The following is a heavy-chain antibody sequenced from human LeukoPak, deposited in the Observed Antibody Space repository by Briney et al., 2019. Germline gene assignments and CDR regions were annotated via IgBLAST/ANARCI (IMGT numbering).Heavy chain of an antibody. CDR2: IYTSGST. J-gene: IGHJ4*02. D-gene: IGHD3-22*01. V-gene: IGHV4-4*07. CDR1: GGSISSYY. CDR3: AREYYDSSGYSPHPIDY. Sequence: PSETLSLTCTVSGGSISSYYWSWIRQPAGKGLERIGRIYTSGSTNYNPSLKSRVTMSVDTSKNQFSLKLSSVTAADTAVYYCAREYYDSSGYSPHPIDYWGQGTLVTVSS.